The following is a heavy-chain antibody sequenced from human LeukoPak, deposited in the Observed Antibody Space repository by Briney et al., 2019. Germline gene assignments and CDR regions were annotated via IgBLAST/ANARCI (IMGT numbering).Heavy chain of an antibody. J-gene: IGHJ4*02. V-gene: IGHV4-39*07. D-gene: IGHD6-19*01. CDR3: ARDKRGEQWLGLDY. Sequence: SETLSLTCTVSGDSISSSSSYWGWIRQPPGEGLEWIGSIYYSGSTYYNTSLKSRVTISVDTSKNQFSLRLSSVTAADTAVYYCARDKRGEQWLGLDYWGQGTLVTVSS. CDR1: GDSISSSSSY. CDR2: IYYSGST.